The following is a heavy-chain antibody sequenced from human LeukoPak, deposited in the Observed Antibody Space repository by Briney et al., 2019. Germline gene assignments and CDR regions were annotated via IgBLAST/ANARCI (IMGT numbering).Heavy chain of an antibody. CDR3: ARDTYCGGDCYPPYGMDV. Sequence: PSQTLSLTCPVSGGSISSGYYYWSWIRQHPGKGLEWIESIYYSGSTYYNPSLKSRVTISVYTSKNQFSLKLSSVTAADTAVYYCARDTYCGGDCYPPYGMDVWGQGTTVTVSS. D-gene: IGHD2-21*02. V-gene: IGHV4-30-4*01. J-gene: IGHJ6*02. CDR2: IYYSGST. CDR1: GGSISSGYYY.